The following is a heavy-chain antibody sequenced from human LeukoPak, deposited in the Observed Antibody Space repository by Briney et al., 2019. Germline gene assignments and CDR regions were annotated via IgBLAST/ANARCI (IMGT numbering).Heavy chain of an antibody. CDR3: AKVTSSGWYSLDY. D-gene: IGHD6-19*01. CDR2: ISYDGSNK. Sequence: GGSLRLSCAASGFTFSSYGMHWVRQAPGKGLEWVAVISYDGSNKYYADSVKGRFTISRDNSENTLYLQMNSLRAEDTAVYYCAKVTSSGWYSLDYWGQGTLVTVSS. CDR1: GFTFSSYG. J-gene: IGHJ4*02. V-gene: IGHV3-30*18.